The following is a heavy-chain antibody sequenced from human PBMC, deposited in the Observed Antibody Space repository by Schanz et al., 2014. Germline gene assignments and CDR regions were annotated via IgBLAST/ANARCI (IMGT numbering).Heavy chain of an antibody. Sequence: VQLVESGGGLVKPGGSLRLSCAASGFTFSSYAMTWVRQAPGKGLDWVSAISGSGSSTYYADSVKGRFTISRDNSKNTLHLQMDGLRVEDTAVYYCARDAVALVQEYFMDVWGKGTPVTVSS. CDR1: GFTFSSYA. CDR2: ISGSGSST. V-gene: IGHV3-23*04. J-gene: IGHJ6*03. CDR3: ARDAVALVQEYFMDV. D-gene: IGHD2-15*01.